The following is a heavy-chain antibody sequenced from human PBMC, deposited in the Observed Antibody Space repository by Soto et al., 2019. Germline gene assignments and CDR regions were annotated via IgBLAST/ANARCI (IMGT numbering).Heavy chain of an antibody. CDR1: GGSISSSSYS. CDR2: IYYSGST. Sequence: QLQLQESGPRLVKPSETLSLTCSVSGGSISSSSYSWGWIRQPPGKGLEWIGTIYYSGSTHYNPSLEGRFAISAYTPSTQLSLRLSSVTAADTAVYYCGRQPGHCGSTTCFGYYNVDVWGQGTTVTVS. D-gene: IGHD2-2*01. V-gene: IGHV4-39*01. CDR3: GRQPGHCGSTTCFGYYNVDV. J-gene: IGHJ6*02.